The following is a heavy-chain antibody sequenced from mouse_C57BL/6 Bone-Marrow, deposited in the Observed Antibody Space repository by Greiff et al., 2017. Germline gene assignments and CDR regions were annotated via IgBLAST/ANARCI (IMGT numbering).Heavy chain of an antibody. CDR2: INPGSGGT. J-gene: IGHJ3*01. CDR3: ARDPYGNYPAWFAY. CDR1: GYAFTNYL. Sequence: QVQLKESGAELVRPGTSVKVSCKASGYAFTNYLIEWVKQRPGQGLEWIGVINPGSGGTNYNEKFKGKATLTADKSSSTAYMQLSSLTSEDSAVYFCARDPYGNYPAWFAYWGQGTLVTVSA. D-gene: IGHD2-1*01. V-gene: IGHV1-54*01.